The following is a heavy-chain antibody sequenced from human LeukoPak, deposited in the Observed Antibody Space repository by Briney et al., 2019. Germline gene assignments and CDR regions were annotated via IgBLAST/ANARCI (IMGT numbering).Heavy chain of an antibody. CDR3: ARERGVIAAVDY. CDR1: GYSFTDYY. D-gene: IGHD6-13*01. CDR2: IKPNSGGT. J-gene: IGHJ4*02. V-gene: IGHV1-2*02. Sequence: GASVKVSCKASGYSFTDYYMHWVRQAPGQGLEWMGWIKPNSGGTNYAQKFQGRVTMTRDTSISTAYMELSRLRSDDTAVYYCARERGVIAAVDYWGQGTLVTVSS.